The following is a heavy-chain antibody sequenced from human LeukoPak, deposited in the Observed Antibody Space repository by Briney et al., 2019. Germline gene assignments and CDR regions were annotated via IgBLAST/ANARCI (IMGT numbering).Heavy chain of an antibody. CDR2: INPNSGGT. CDR1: GYTFTGYY. J-gene: IGHJ4*02. D-gene: IGHD3-22*01. Sequence: ASVKVSCKASGYTFTGYYMHWVRQAPGQGLEWMGWINPNSGGTNYAQKFQGRVTMTRDTSISTAYMELSRLRSDDTAVYYCARLPYDSSGYVDYWGQGTLVTVSS. V-gene: IGHV1-2*02. CDR3: ARLPYDSSGYVDY.